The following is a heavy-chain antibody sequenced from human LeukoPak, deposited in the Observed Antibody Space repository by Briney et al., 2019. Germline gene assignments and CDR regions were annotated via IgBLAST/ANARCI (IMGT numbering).Heavy chain of an antibody. J-gene: IGHJ5*02. CDR2: IYYSGST. V-gene: IGHV4-30-4*08. CDR1: GGSISSGDYY. Sequence: SQTLSLTCTVSGGSISSGDYYWSWIRQPPGKGLEWIGYIYYSGSTYCNPSPKSRVTISVDTSKNQFSLKLSSVTAADTAVYYCARVFPHYYDSRINWFDPWGQGTLVTVSS. CDR3: ARVFPHYYDSRINWFDP. D-gene: IGHD3-22*01.